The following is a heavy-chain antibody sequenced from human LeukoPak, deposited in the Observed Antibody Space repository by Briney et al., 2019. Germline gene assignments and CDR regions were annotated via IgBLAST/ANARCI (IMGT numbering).Heavy chain of an antibody. CDR2: ISGSGGST. J-gene: IGHJ4*02. D-gene: IGHD6-19*01. Sequence: GGSLRLSCAASGFTFRSYGMSWVRQAPGKWLEWVSGISGSGGSTNYADSVKGRFTISRDNSKNTLYLQMNSLRAEDTAVYYCAKVTGTSGWYPVDYWGQGTLVTVSS. CDR3: AKVTGTSGWYPVDY. CDR1: GFTFRSYG. V-gene: IGHV3-23*01.